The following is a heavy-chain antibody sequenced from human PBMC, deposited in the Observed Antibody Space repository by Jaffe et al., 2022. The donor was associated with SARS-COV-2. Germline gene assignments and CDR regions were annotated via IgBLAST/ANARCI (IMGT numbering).Heavy chain of an antibody. CDR2: IYTSGST. Sequence: QVQLQESGPGLVKPSQTLSLTCTVSGGSISSGSYYWSWIRQPAGKGLEWIGRIYTSGSTNYNPSLKSRVTISVDTSKNQFSLKLSSVTAADTAVYYCARGWGSYYVGNYFDYWGQGTLVTVSS. D-gene: IGHD1-26*01. CDR1: GGSISSGSYY. V-gene: IGHV4-61*02. CDR3: ARGWGSYYVGNYFDY. J-gene: IGHJ4*02.